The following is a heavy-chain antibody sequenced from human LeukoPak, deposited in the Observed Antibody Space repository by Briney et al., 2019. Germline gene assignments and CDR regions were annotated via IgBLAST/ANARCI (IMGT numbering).Heavy chain of an antibody. D-gene: IGHD6-13*01. CDR1: GFTFSDYY. V-gene: IGHV3-11*01. CDR2: ISSGGYTI. CDR3: VRGVSISSSWYNDI. J-gene: IGHJ3*02. Sequence: SGGSLRLSCVASGFTFSDYYMSWIRQAPGRGLEWLSYISSGGYTIYYADSVKGRFTISRDNAKNSLYLQMNSLRAEDTAVYYCVRGVSISSSWYNDIWGQGTMVTVSS.